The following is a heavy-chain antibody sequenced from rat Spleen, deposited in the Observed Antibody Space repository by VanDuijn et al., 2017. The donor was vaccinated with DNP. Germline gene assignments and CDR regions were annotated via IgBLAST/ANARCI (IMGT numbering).Heavy chain of an antibody. J-gene: IGHJ4*01. CDR3: ARQRIGYAMDA. CDR1: GFTFNNYW. V-gene: IGHV5-31*01. CDR2: ITSSGSNT. Sequence: EVQLVESGGGLVQPGRSLKLSCAASGFTFNNYWMTWIRQVPGKGLEWVASITSSGSNTYYGDSVKGRFSISRDNAKSTLYLQMNSLRSEDTATYYCARQRIGYAMDAWGQGTSVTVSS.